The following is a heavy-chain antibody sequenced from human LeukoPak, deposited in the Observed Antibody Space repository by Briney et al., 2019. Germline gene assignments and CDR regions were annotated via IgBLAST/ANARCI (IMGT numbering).Heavy chain of an antibody. CDR3: ARDGPFVVPAVS. CDR1: GGSISSGSYY. J-gene: IGHJ5*02. V-gene: IGHV4-61*02. D-gene: IGHD2-2*01. CDR2: IYTSGST. Sequence: SETLSLTCTVSGGSISSGSYYWSWIRQPAGKGLEWIGRIYTSGSTNYNPSLKSRVTISVDTSKNQFSLKLSSVTAADTAVYYCARDGPFVVPAVSWGQGTLVTVSS.